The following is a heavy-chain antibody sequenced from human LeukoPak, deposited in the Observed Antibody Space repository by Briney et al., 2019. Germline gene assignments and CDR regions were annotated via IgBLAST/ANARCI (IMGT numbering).Heavy chain of an antibody. J-gene: IGHJ3*02. CDR3: ARSGYGSNDAFDI. CDR1: GGSISSGGYS. Sequence: PSQTLSLTCAVSGGSISSGGYSWSWIRQPPGKGLEWIGYIYHSGSTYYNPSLKSRVTISVDRSKNQFSLKLSSVTAADTAVYYCARSGYGSNDAFDIWGQGTMVTVSS. D-gene: IGHD3-10*01. V-gene: IGHV4-30-2*01. CDR2: IYHSGST.